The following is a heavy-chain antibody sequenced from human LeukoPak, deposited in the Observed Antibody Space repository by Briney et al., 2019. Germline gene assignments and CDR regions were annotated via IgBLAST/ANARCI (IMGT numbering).Heavy chain of an antibody. Sequence: SETLSLTCTVSGGSISSYYWSWIRQPPGKGLEWIGYIYYSGSTNYNPSLKSRVTISVDTSKNQFSLKLSSVTAADTAVYYCARASMVRGVITPYYFDYWGQGTLVTVSS. D-gene: IGHD3-10*01. V-gene: IGHV4-59*01. CDR1: GGSISSYY. J-gene: IGHJ4*02. CDR2: IYYSGST. CDR3: ARASMVRGVITPYYFDY.